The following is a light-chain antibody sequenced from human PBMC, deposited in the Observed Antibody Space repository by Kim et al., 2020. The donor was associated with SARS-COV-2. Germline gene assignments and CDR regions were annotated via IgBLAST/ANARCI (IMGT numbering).Light chain of an antibody. CDR1: QSISGSY. Sequence: SLSPGERATLSCRASQSISGSYLAWYQQKPGQAPRLLIYAASSRATGIPDRFSGSGSGTDFTLTISRLEPEDFAVYYCQQYGSPYTFGQGTKLEI. CDR3: QQYGSPYT. J-gene: IGKJ2*01. V-gene: IGKV3-20*01. CDR2: AAS.